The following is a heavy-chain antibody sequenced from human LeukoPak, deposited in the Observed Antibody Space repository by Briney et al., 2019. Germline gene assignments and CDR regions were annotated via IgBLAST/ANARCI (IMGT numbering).Heavy chain of an antibody. CDR1: GFTFGDYA. CDR3: TRTPVYCSGGSCYFVPVKYYYYYYMDV. Sequence: PGGSLRLSCTASGFTFGDYAMSWVRQAPGKGLEWVGFIRSKAYGGTTEYAASVKGRFTISRDDSKSIAYLQMNSLKTEDTAVYYCTRTPVYCSGGSCYFVPVKYYYYYYMDVWGKGTTVTISS. J-gene: IGHJ6*03. V-gene: IGHV3-49*04. CDR2: IRSKAYGGTT. D-gene: IGHD2-15*01.